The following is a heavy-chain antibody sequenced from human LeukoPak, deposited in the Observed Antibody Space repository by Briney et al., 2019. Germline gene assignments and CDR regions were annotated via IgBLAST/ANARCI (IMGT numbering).Heavy chain of an antibody. CDR3: ASVLITGNAFDI. J-gene: IGHJ3*02. D-gene: IGHD1-14*01. CDR1: GGSFSGYY. CDR2: INHSGST. V-gene: IGHV4-34*01. Sequence: SETLSLTCVVYGGSFSGYYWSWIRQPPGKGLEWIGEINHSGSTNYNPSLKSRVTISVDTSKNQSSLKLSSVTAADTAVYYCASVLITGNAFDIWGQGTMVTVSS.